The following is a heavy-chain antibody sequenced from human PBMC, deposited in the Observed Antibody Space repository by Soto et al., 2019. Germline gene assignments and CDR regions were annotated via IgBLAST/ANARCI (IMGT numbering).Heavy chain of an antibody. J-gene: IGHJ3*02. CDR3: ARSAGMARDWGAFDI. V-gene: IGHV1-69*13. Sequence: SVKVSCKASGGTFSSYAISWVRQAPGQGLEWMGGIIPIFGTANYAQKFQGRGTITADESTSTAYMELSSLRSEDTAVYYCARSAGMARDWGAFDIWGQGTMVTVS. CDR1: GGTFSSYA. D-gene: IGHD3-10*01. CDR2: IIPIFGTA.